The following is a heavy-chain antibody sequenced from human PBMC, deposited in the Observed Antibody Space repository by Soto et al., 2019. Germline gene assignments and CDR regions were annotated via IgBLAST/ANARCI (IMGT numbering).Heavy chain of an antibody. J-gene: IGHJ4*02. V-gene: IGHV4-34*01. CDR3: GRAKLKRTTVVASSVRRNSYLDY. CDR1: GGSFSGYY. Sequence: PSETLSLTCAVYGGSFSGYYWSWIRQPPGKGLEWIGEINHSGSTNYNPSLKGRVSISVDTSKNQFSLKLSSLAAADTAVYYCGRAKLKRTTVVASSVRRNSYLDYLGQETLVAVSS. CDR2: INHSGST. D-gene: IGHD2-15*01.